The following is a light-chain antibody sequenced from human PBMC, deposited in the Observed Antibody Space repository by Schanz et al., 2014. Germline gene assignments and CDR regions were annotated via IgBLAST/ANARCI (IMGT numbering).Light chain of an antibody. CDR1: QGISSY. CDR2: EAS. Sequence: DIQMTQFPSSVSASVGDRVTITCRASQGISSYLAWYQQAPGKAPKLLISEASILESGVPSRFSGTGSGTEFTLTISSLQPDDFATYYCQQYNSPLTFGGGTKVEIK. V-gene: IGKV1-5*01. J-gene: IGKJ4*01. CDR3: QQYNSPLT.